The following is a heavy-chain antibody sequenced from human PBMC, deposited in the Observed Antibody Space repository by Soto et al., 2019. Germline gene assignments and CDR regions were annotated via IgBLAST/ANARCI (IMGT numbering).Heavy chain of an antibody. V-gene: IGHV4-39*01. CDR2: IYYSGST. J-gene: IGHJ5*02. D-gene: IGHD6-19*01. Sequence: SSETLSLTCTVSGGSISSSSYYWGWIRQPPGKGLEWIGSIYYSGSTYYNPSLKSRVTISVDTSKNQFSLKLSSVTAADTAVYYCARLHSSGWYYGWFDPWGQGTLVTVSS. CDR1: GGSISSSSYY. CDR3: ARLHSSGWYYGWFDP.